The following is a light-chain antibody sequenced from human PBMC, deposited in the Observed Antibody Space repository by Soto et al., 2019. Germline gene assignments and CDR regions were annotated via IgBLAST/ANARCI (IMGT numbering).Light chain of an antibody. J-gene: IGLJ2*01. CDR3: GTWDSSLSAHVV. CDR1: SSNIGYNY. CDR2: DNN. Sequence: QSVLTQPPSVSAAPGQKVTISCSGSSSNIGYNYVSWYQQLPGTAPKLLIYDNNKRPSGIPDRFSGSKSGTSATLGITGLQTGDEADYYCGTWDSSLSAHVVFGGGTQLTVL. V-gene: IGLV1-51*01.